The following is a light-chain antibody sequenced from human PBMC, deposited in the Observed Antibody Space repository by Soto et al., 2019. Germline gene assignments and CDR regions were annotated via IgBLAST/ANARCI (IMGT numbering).Light chain of an antibody. CDR2: GVT. J-gene: IGLJ2*01. Sequence: QSALTQPASVSGSPGQSITIPCTGTSSDVGSYNLVSWYQQHPGKAPKLMIYGVTKRPSGVSNRFSGSKSGNTASLTISGLQAEDEADYYCCSYAGSSTLVFGGGTKLTVL. CDR1: SSDVGSYNL. V-gene: IGLV2-23*02. CDR3: CSYAGSSTLV.